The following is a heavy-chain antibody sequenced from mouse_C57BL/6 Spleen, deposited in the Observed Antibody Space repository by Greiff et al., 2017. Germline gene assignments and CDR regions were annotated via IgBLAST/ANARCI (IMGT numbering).Heavy chain of an antibody. CDR3: ARSYYSNYNYFDY. CDR1: GYTFTSYG. D-gene: IGHD2-5*01. V-gene: IGHV1-81*01. CDR2: IYPRSGNT. J-gene: IGHJ2*01. Sequence: QVQLQPSGAELARPGASVKLSCKASGYTFTSYGISWVKQSTGQGLEWIGEIYPRSGNTYYNEKFKGKATLTADKSSSTAYMELRSLTSEDSAVYFCARSYYSNYNYFDYWGQGTTLTVSS.